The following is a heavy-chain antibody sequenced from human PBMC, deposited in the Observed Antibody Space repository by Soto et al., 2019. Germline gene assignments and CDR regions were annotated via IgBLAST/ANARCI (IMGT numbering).Heavy chain of an antibody. Sequence: SETLSLTYTASGGSVSSGSYYWSWIRQPPGKGLEWIGYIYYSGSTNYNPSLKSRVTISVDTSKNQFSLKLSSVTAADTAVYYCASRSSTSWANWFDPWDQGTLVTV. D-gene: IGHD2-2*01. J-gene: IGHJ5*02. CDR2: IYYSGST. CDR3: ASRSSTSWANWFDP. V-gene: IGHV4-61*01. CDR1: GGSVSSGSYY.